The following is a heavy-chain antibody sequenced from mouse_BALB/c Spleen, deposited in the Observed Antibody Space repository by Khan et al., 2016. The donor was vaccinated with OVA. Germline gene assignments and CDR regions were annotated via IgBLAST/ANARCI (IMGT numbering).Heavy chain of an antibody. CDR2: IDPSDSET. CDR3: ARREKYGYDPSWFAY. J-gene: IGHJ3*01. V-gene: IGHV1-61*01. Sequence: QVQLQQPGAELVRPGASVKLSCKASGYTFTSYWMNWVKQRPGHGLEWIGRIDPSDSETHYNQIFKDKATLTVDTSSTTAYMQLSSLTSEDVAVYYCARREKYGYDPSWFAYWGQGTLVTVSA. CDR1: GYTFTSYW. D-gene: IGHD2-2*01.